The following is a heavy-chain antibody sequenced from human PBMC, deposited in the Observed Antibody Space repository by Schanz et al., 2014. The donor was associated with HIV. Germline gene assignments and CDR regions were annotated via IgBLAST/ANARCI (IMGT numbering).Heavy chain of an antibody. V-gene: IGHV3-23*01. J-gene: IGHJ6*02. D-gene: IGHD7-27*01. CDR3: ANGPGPLQHSDYYSGMDV. CDR2: ISGSGGST. CDR1: GLPFSTSA. Sequence: DVQILESGGGLVQPGGSRRLSCAVSGLPFSTSAMSWVRQAPGKGLEWVSDISGSGGSTYYADSVKGRFTISRDNFKNTLYLQMNSLRAEDTAVYYCANGPGPLQHSDYYSGMDVWGQGTTVTVSS.